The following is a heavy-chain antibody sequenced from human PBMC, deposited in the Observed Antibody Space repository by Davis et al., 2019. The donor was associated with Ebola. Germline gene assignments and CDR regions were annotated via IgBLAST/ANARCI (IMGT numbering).Heavy chain of an antibody. Sequence: ASVKVSCKASGYTFTGYYMHWVRQAPGQGLEWMGWINPNSGGTNYAQKFQGRVTMTRDTSISTAYMELSRLRSDDTAVYYCAREKAPDTAMVTINERTFDYWGQGTLVTVSS. CDR1: GYTFTGYY. D-gene: IGHD5-18*01. CDR3: AREKAPDTAMVTINERTFDY. J-gene: IGHJ4*02. V-gene: IGHV1-2*02. CDR2: INPNSGGT.